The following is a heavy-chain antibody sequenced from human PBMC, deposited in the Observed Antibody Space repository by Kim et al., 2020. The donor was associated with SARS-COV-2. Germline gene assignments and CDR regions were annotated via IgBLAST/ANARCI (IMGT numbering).Heavy chain of an antibody. D-gene: IGHD6-13*01. Sequence: GGSLRRSCAASELPFSYSEMNWVRQAPGKGLEWISYINGNARTVFYADSVRGRFTVSRDNAKNLLFLQMSGLRGEDTAVYYCARELAARGFDIWGQGTTVTVSS. CDR2: INGNARTV. CDR3: ARELAARGFDI. V-gene: IGHV3-48*03. CDR1: ELPFSYSE. J-gene: IGHJ3*02.